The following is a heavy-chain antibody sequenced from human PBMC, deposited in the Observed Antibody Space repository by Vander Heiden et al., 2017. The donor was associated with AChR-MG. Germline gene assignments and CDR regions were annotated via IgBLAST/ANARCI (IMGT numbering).Heavy chain of an antibody. D-gene: IGHD3-10*01. CDR2: IYSGGST. Sequence: EVQLVETGGGLIQPGGSLRLSCAASGFPVSSNYMSWVRQAPGKGLEWVSVIYSGGSTYYADSVRGRFTISRDNSKNTLYLQMNSLRAEDTAVYYCARGGPIWFRELFSFDYWGQGTLVTVSS. V-gene: IGHV3-53*02. J-gene: IGHJ4*02. CDR3: ARGGPIWFRELFSFDY. CDR1: GFPVSSNY.